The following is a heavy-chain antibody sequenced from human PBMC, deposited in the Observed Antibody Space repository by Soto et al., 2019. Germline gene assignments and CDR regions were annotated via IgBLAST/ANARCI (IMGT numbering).Heavy chain of an antibody. V-gene: IGHV1-2*02. J-gene: IGHJ4*02. CDR1: GYTFTANY. CDR3: ARDWGYTDRRYYFDY. CDR2: IDPNSGGT. Sequence: VASVKVSCKASGYTFTANYVHWVRQAPGQGFEWMGWIDPNSGGTNYAQSFHERVTMARDTSISTAYMELSGLRFDDTAVYYCARDWGYTDRRYYFDYWGQGTLVTVSS. D-gene: IGHD2-2*02.